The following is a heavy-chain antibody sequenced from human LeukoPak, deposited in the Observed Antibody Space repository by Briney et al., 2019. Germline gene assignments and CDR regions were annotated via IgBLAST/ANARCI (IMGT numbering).Heavy chain of an antibody. CDR1: GFTFSSFG. V-gene: IGHV3-30*02. Sequence: GGSLRLSCAASGFTFSSFGMNWVRQAPGKGLEWVAFIQFDGSNKYYVDSVKGRLTISRDNSRNTLYLQMNSLRAEDTAVYYCAKDHCSSTNCIGAFDIWGQGTMVTVSS. J-gene: IGHJ3*02. CDR3: AKDHCSSTNCIGAFDI. D-gene: IGHD2-2*01. CDR2: IQFDGSNK.